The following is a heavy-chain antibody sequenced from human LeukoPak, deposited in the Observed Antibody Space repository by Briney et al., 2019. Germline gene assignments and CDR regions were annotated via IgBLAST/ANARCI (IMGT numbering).Heavy chain of an antibody. J-gene: IGHJ4*02. CDR2: IYTSGST. D-gene: IGHD6-13*01. CDR1: GGAISSYY. CDR3: ARVGLYSSSWYFDY. V-gene: IGHV4-4*07. Sequence: SETLSLTCTVSGGAISSYYWSWIRQPAGKGLEWIGRIYTSGSTNYNPSLKSRVTMSVDTSKNQFSLKLSSVTAADTAVYYCARVGLYSSSWYFDYWGQGTLVTVSS.